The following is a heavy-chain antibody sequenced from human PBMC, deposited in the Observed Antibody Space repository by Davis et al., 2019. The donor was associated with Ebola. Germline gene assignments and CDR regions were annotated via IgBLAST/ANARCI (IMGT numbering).Heavy chain of an antibody. CDR1: GYTFTSYY. Sequence: SVKVSCKASGYTFTSYYMHWVRQAPGQGLEWMGGIIPIFGTANYAQKFQGRVTITVDKSTSTVYMELSSLRSEDTAVYYCARTGVTTVVIGDWYFDLWGRGTLVTVSS. D-gene: IGHD4-23*01. V-gene: IGHV1-69*06. CDR3: ARTGVTTVVIGDWYFDL. CDR2: IIPIFGTA. J-gene: IGHJ2*01.